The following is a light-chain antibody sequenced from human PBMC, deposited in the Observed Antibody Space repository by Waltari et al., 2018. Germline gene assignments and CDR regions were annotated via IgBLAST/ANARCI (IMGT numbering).Light chain of an antibody. J-gene: IGKJ1*01. CDR1: QSVLYSSNNKNY. CDR3: QQYNNWPPL. V-gene: IGKV4-1*01. CDR2: WAS. Sequence: DIVMTQSPDSLAVSLGERATINCKSSQSVLYSSNNKNYLAWYRQKPGQPPKLLIYWASTRESGVPDRFSGSGSGTEFTLTISSLQSEDFAVYYCQQYNNWPPLFGQGTKVEIK.